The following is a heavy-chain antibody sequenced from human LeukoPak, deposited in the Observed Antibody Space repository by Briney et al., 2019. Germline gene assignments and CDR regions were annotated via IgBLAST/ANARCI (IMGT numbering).Heavy chain of an antibody. J-gene: IGHJ3*02. CDR2: ISAYNGNT. D-gene: IGHD3-3*01. CDR1: GYTFTSYG. Sequence: ASVKVSCKASGYTFTSYGISWVRQAPGQGLEWMGWISAYNGNTNYAQKLQGRVTMTTDTSTSTAYMELRSLRSDDTAVYYCARTTLTIFGVDDAFDIWGQGTMVTVSS. V-gene: IGHV1-18*01. CDR3: ARTTLTIFGVDDAFDI.